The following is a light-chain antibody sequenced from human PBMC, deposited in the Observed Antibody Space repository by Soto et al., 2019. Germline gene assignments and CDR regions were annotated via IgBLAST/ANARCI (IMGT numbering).Light chain of an antibody. J-gene: IGLJ1*01. CDR2: DVS. V-gene: IGLV2-14*01. CDR3: SSYTSSSTLGV. CDR1: SSDVGGYNY. Sequence: PDLKKPASVYGADGQAIRISCNRTSSDVGGYNYVSWYQQHPGKAPKLMIYDVSNRPSGVSNRFSGSKSGNTASLTISGLQAEDEADYYCSSYTSSSTLGVFGTGTKVTVL.